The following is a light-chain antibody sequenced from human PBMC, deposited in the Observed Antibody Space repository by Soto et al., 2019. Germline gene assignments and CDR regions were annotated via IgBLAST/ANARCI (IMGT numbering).Light chain of an antibody. Sequence: EIVLTQSPATLSVSPGERATLSCRASQSVSSSLVLYQQKPGQPPRLLIYDASNRATAIPARFSGIGSGTDFSLTISSLEPDDFAGYYCQQRNTWPFTFVPGTKVDIK. V-gene: IGKV3-11*01. CDR2: DAS. J-gene: IGKJ3*01. CDR1: QSVSSS. CDR3: QQRNTWPFT.